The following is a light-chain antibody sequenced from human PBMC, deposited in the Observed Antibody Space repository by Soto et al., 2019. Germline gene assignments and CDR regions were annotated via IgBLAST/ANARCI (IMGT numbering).Light chain of an antibody. V-gene: IGLV2-14*03. CDR3: FSYTTISTYV. J-gene: IGLJ1*01. CDR1: SSDVGSYNY. Sequence: QSVLTQPASVSGSPGQSIAISCTGTSSDVGSYNYVSWYQHHPGKAPKVMIYDVSSRPSGVSNRFSGSKSGNTASLTISGLQAEDEADYYCFSYTTISTYVFGTGTKVTVL. CDR2: DVS.